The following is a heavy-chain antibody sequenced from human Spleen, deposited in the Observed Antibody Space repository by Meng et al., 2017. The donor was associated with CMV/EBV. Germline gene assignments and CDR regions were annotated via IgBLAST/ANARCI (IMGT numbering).Heavy chain of an antibody. CDR3: ASVGFCSGTTCYTGDYSSRRHFEH. D-gene: IGHD2-2*02. CDR2: IIPIFGAA. J-gene: IGHJ4*02. V-gene: IGHV1-69*05. Sequence: ISWVRQDPGQGREWMGGIIPIFGAANYAQKLKGIVTITTDESRITAYMELSSLRSEDTAIYYCASVGFCSGTTCYTGDYSSRRHFEHWGQGTLVTVSS.